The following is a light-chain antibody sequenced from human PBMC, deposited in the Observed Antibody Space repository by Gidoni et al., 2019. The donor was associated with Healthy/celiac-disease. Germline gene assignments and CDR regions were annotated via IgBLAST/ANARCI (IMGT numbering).Light chain of an antibody. Sequence: IVMTQSPATQAVSPGERATLSCRDTQSVSSKLSWYQQKPGQAHRLLIYGSATRATGIPARFSGGGSGTEFTLTISSLQSEEFAVYYCQQYNNWPPYTFGQGTKLEIK. J-gene: IGKJ2*01. CDR2: GSA. CDR1: QSVSSK. V-gene: IGKV3-15*01. CDR3: QQYNNWPPYT.